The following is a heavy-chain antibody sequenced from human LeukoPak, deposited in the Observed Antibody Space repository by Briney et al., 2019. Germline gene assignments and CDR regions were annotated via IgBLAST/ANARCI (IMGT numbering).Heavy chain of an antibody. Sequence: SETLSLTCTVSGGSISSGGYYWSWIRQHPGKGLEWIGYIYYSGSTYYNPSLKSRVTISVDTSKNQFSLKLSSVTAADTAVYYCARHIHYYYYYMDVWGKGTTVTVSS. CDR3: ARHIHYYYYYMDV. CDR2: IYYSGST. D-gene: IGHD2-21*01. J-gene: IGHJ6*03. CDR1: GGSISSGGYY. V-gene: IGHV4-31*03.